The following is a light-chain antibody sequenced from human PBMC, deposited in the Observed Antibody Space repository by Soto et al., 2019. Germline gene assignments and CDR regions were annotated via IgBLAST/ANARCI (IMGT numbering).Light chain of an antibody. CDR2: EVT. CDR1: SGDVGNFNL. Sequence: QSALTQPASVSGSPRQSITISCTGTSGDVGNFNLVSWYQQHPGEAPNLVIYEVTKRPSGVSYRFSGSKSGNTASLTISGLQAEDEADYYCCSYAGGSIYVLFGGGTKLTVL. J-gene: IGLJ2*01. CDR3: CSYAGGSIYVL. V-gene: IGLV2-23*02.